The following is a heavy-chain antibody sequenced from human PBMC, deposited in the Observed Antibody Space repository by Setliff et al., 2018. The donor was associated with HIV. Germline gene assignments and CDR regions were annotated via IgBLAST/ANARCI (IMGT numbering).Heavy chain of an antibody. CDR3: IWSGSSGLYYFDQ. J-gene: IGHJ4*02. Sequence: GGSLKLSCAGSGFTFSDAWITWVRQAPGKGLEWLGRIKSKIDGETTDYAAPVKGRFTISRDDSKNTVYLHMNSLKTEDTAVYYCIWSGSSGLYYFDQWGQGTLVTVSS. V-gene: IGHV3-15*01. D-gene: IGHD3-22*01. CDR1: GFTFSDAW. CDR2: IKSKIDGETT.